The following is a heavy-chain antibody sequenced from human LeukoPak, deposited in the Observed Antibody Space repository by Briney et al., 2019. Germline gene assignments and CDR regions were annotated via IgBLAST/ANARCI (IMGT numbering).Heavy chain of an antibody. CDR1: GGSISSSSYY. D-gene: IGHD4-17*01. Sequence: SETLSLTXTVSGGSISSSSYYWGWIRQPPGKGLEWIGSIYYSGSTYYNPSLKSRVTISVDTSKNQFSLKLSSVTAADTAVYYCAREVTTVHFDYWGPGTLVTVSS. CDR2: IYYSGST. J-gene: IGHJ4*02. CDR3: AREVTTVHFDY. V-gene: IGHV4-39*01.